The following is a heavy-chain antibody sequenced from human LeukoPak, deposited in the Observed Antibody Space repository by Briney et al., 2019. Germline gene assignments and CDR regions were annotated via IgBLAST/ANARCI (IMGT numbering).Heavy chain of an antibody. CDR1: GFTFSSYA. J-gene: IGHJ3*02. CDR2: ISSSGGST. D-gene: IGHD5-24*01. V-gene: IGHV3-23*01. Sequence: GGSLRLSCAASGFTFSSYAMSWVRQAPGKGLEWVSAISSSGGSTYYADSVKGRFTIPRDNSKNTLYLQMNSLRAEDTAVYYCARDSRRDGNTDAFDIWGQGTMVTVSS. CDR3: ARDSRRDGNTDAFDI.